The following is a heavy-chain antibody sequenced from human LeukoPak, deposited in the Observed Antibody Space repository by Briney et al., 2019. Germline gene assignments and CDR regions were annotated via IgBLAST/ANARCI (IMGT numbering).Heavy chain of an antibody. V-gene: IGHV1-2*02. Sequence: ASVKVSCKASGYTFTGYYIHWVRQAPGQGLEWMGWINPNSGGTNYAQKFQGRVTMTRDTSISTAYMELSRLRSDDTAVYYCARDLELATGYWGQGTLVTVSS. D-gene: IGHD3-3*01. J-gene: IGHJ4*02. CDR1: GYTFTGYY. CDR3: ARDLELATGY. CDR2: INPNSGGT.